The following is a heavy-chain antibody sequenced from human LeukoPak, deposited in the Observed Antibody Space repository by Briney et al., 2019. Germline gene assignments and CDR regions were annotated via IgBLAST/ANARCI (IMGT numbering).Heavy chain of an antibody. CDR3: ARHFHSGSYSSFDY. CDR1: GDSFTYYH. CDR2: VSHTGDT. D-gene: IGHD1-26*01. J-gene: IGHJ4*02. V-gene: IGHV4-34*01. Sequence: SETLSLTCAVYGDSFTYYHWTWIRQSPGRGLEWIGEVSHTGDTNYNPSPKSRVTISVDTSKNQFSLKLSSVTAADTAVYYCARHFHSGSYSSFDYWGQGTLVTVSS.